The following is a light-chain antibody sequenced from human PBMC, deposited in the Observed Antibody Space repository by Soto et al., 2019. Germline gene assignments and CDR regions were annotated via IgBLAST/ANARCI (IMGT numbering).Light chain of an antibody. CDR1: QSISSW. CDR2: DAS. Sequence: GDRVTITCRASQSISSWLAWYQQKPGKAPNLLIYDASSLESGVPSRFSGSGSGTEFTLTISSLQPDDFATYYCQHYNSYSEAFGQGTKVDIK. V-gene: IGKV1-5*01. J-gene: IGKJ1*01. CDR3: QHYNSYSEA.